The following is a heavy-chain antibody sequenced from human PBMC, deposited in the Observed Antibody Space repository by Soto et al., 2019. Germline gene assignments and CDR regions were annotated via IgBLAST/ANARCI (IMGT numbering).Heavy chain of an antibody. V-gene: IGHV5-51*01. J-gene: IGHJ6*02. CDR1: AYSFTSYW. D-gene: IGHD6-13*01. CDR2: IYPGDSET. Sequence: XESLTLSCKRSAYSFTSYWIGLVSQMPGKGLEWMGIIYPGDSETKDSPSFQGQVTISADKSISAAYLQWSSLKASDTAMYFCARTDSSRVGEKYFFSGMDVWGQGTTVTVSS. CDR3: ARTDSSRVGEKYFFSGMDV.